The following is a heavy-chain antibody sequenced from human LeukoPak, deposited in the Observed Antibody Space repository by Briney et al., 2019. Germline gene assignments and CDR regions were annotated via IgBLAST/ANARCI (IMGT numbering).Heavy chain of an antibody. D-gene: IGHD2-2*01. Sequence: ASVKVSCKASGYSFTGYYMHWVRQAPGQGLEWMGIINPSGGDTIYAQKFQGRVTMTRDMSTSTVYMELSSLRSEDTAVYYCARWGGVCSSTSCYVSWFDPWGQGTLVTVSS. CDR2: INPSGGDT. V-gene: IGHV1-46*01. CDR3: ARWGGVCSSTSCYVSWFDP. CDR1: GYSFTGYY. J-gene: IGHJ5*02.